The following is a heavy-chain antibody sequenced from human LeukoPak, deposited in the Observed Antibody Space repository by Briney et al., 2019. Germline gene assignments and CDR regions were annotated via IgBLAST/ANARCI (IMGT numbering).Heavy chain of an antibody. J-gene: IGHJ3*02. CDR2: ISGSGGST. CDR1: GFTFSSYG. CDR3: AKDFLREYCSGGSCYYSGAFDI. D-gene: IGHD2-15*01. Sequence: PGGSLRLSCAASGFTFSSYGMSWVRQAPGKGLEWVSGISGSGGSTYYTDSVKGRFTISRDNSKNTLYLQMSSLRAEDTAVYYCAKDFLREYCSGGSCYYSGAFDIWGQGTMVTVSS. V-gene: IGHV3-23*01.